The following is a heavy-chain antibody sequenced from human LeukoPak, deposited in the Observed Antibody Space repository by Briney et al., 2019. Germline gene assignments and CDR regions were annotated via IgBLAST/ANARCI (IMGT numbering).Heavy chain of an antibody. CDR1: GGSISSYY. CDR3: VVSYYYDSSGYYQYNWFDP. V-gene: IGHV4-59*12. D-gene: IGHD3-22*01. J-gene: IGHJ5*02. Sequence: SETLSLTCTVSGGSISSYYWSWIRQPPGKGLEWIGYIYYSGSSNYNPSLKSRVTISVDTSKNQFSLKLSSVTAADAAVYYCVVSYYYDSSGYYQYNWFDPWGQGTLVTVSS. CDR2: IYYSGSS.